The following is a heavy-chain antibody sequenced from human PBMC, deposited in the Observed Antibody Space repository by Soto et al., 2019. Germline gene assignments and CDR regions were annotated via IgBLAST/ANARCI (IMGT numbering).Heavy chain of an antibody. D-gene: IGHD3-22*01. CDR2: MSRTGDNT. Sequence: GESLKISCAASGFTFSIYAMTWVRQSPGEGLEWVSSMSRTGDNTYYADSVKGRFTISRDNSKNTLYLQMNSLRAEDTAIYYCAKDQSNSNPLYYFDFWGPGTLVTVSS. V-gene: IGHV3-23*01. J-gene: IGHJ4*02. CDR3: AKDQSNSNPLYYFDF. CDR1: GFTFSIYA.